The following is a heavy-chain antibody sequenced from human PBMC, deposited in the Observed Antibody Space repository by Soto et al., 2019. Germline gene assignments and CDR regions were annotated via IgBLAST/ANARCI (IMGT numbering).Heavy chain of an antibody. V-gene: IGHV1-69*13. J-gene: IGHJ6*02. CDR1: GGTFSSYA. Sequence: SVKVSCKASGGTFSSYAISWVRQAPGQGLEWMGGIIPIFGTANYAQKFQGRVTITADESTSTAYMELSSLRSEDTAVYYCARDYYSNYGGVYYYYGTDVWGQGTTVTVSS. CDR3: ARDYYSNYGGVYYYYGTDV. D-gene: IGHD4-4*01. CDR2: IIPIFGTA.